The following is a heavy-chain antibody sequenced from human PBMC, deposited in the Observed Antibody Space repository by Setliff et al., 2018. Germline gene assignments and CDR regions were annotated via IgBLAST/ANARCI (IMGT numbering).Heavy chain of an antibody. Sequence: PSETLSLTCTVSGGSISSGSYYWSWIRQPAGKGLEWIGHIYTSGSTNYNPSLKSRVTISVGTSKNQLSLKLSSVTAADTAVYYCASTSYDSSGYYFDYWGQGTLVTVSS. V-gene: IGHV4-61*09. J-gene: IGHJ4*02. CDR3: ASTSYDSSGYYFDY. CDR1: GGSISSGSYY. CDR2: IYTSGST. D-gene: IGHD3-22*01.